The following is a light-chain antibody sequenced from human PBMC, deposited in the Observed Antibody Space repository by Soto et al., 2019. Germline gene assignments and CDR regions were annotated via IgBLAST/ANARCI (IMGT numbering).Light chain of an antibody. J-gene: IGLJ1*01. CDR2: EVS. Sequence: QSALTQPRSVSGSPGQSVTISCTGTSSDVGGYNYVSWYQQHPGKAPKLMIYEVSNRPSGVSNRFSGSKSGNTASLTISGLQAEDEADYYCSSYTAGITSYVFGTGTKLTVL. CDR1: SSDVGGYNY. CDR3: SSYTAGITSYV. V-gene: IGLV2-14*01.